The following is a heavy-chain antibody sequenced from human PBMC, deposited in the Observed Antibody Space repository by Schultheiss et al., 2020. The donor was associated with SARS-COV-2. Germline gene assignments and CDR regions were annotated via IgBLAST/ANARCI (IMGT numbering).Heavy chain of an antibody. D-gene: IGHD2-21*01. CDR1: GFTFSSYA. CDR3: TTLFDY. CDR2: INSNGGST. J-gene: IGHJ4*02. V-gene: IGHV3-64*04. Sequence: GGSLRLSCAASGFTFSSYAMGWVRQAPGKGLEYASAINSNGGSTYYADSVKGRFTISRDNSKNTLYLQMDSLRAEDTAVYYCTTLFDYWGQGALVTVSS.